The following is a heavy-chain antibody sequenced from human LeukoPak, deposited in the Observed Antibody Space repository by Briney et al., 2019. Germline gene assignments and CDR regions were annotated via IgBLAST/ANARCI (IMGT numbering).Heavy chain of an antibody. V-gene: IGHV1-18*01. CDR1: GYTFTSYG. Sequence: ASVKVSCKASGYTFTSYGISWVRQAPGQGLEWMGWISAYNGNTNYAQKLQGRVTITADESTSTAYMELSSLRSEDTAVYYCARDVGDDYGDYWGQGTLVTVSS. D-gene: IGHD3-10*01. CDR2: ISAYNGNT. CDR3: ARDVGDDYGDY. J-gene: IGHJ4*02.